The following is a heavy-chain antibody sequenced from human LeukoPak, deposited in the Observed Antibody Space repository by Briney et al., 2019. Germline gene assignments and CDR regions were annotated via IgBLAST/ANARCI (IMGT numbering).Heavy chain of an antibody. V-gene: IGHV3-66*01. Sequence: GGSLRLSCAASGFTVSSNYMSWVRQAPGKGLEWVSVIYSGGSTYYADSVKGRFTISRDNSKNTLYLQMNSPRAEDTAVYYCARDCGGDCYSSDYWGQGTLVTVSS. CDR3: ARDCGGDCYSSDY. CDR2: IYSGGST. CDR1: GFTVSSNY. J-gene: IGHJ4*02. D-gene: IGHD2-21*02.